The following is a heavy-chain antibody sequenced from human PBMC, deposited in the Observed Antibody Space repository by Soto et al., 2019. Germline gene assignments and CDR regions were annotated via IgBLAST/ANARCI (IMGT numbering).Heavy chain of an antibody. CDR2: ISSSSSTI. Sequence: PGGSLILSCAASGFTFSSYSMNWVRQAPGKGLEWVSYISSSSSTIYYADSVKGRFTISRDNAKNSLYLQMNSLRDEDTAVYYCAREYYDILTGLNWFEPWGQGTLVTVSS. CDR3: AREYYDILTGLNWFEP. D-gene: IGHD3-9*01. J-gene: IGHJ5*02. CDR1: GFTFSSYS. V-gene: IGHV3-48*02.